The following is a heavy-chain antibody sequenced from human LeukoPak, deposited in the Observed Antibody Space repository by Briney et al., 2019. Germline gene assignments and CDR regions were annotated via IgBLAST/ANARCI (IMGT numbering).Heavy chain of an antibody. CDR1: GCTFSSYW. J-gene: IGHJ4*02. CDR2: IKEDGSEK. CDR3: ADGEGRPLNY. V-gene: IGHV3-7*01. D-gene: IGHD3-3*01. Sequence: PGGSLRLSCAASGCTFSSYWMSWVRQAPGKGLEGVANIKEDGSEKYYVDSVKGRFAISRDNAKNSLYLQMNSLRAEDTAVYYCADGEGRPLNYWGRGILVTVSS.